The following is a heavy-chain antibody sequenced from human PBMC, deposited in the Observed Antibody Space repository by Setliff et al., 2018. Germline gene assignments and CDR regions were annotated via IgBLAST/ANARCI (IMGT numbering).Heavy chain of an antibody. J-gene: IGHJ6*03. CDR3: ARIRLCGGRVICPPGRYVDV. CDR1: GFSLSTSLVG. V-gene: IGHV2-5*01. D-gene: IGHD2-15*01. Sequence: SGPTLVNPTQTLTLTCTFSGFSLSTSLVGVGWIRQPPGKALEWLALIYWNDEKRYSPSLKSRLTITKDTSKNQVVLTMTNMEPLDTATYYCARIRLCGGRVICPPGRYVDVWGKGTTVTVSS. CDR2: IYWNDEK.